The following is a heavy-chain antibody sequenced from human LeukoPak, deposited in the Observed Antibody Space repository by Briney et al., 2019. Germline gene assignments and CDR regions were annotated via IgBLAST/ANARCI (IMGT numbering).Heavy chain of an antibody. CDR2: ISSSSSYA. CDR1: GFTFSQYY. J-gene: IGHJ3*02. CDR3: ARNQDYGVYNSVGAFDI. V-gene: IGHV3-11*06. Sequence: PGGSLRLSCAASGFTFSQYYMTWIRQAPGKGLEWISYISSSSSYANYADSVKGRFTISRDNSKNTLYLQMNSLRAEDTAVYYCARNQDYGVYNSVGAFDIWGQGTMVTVSS. D-gene: IGHD4-17*01.